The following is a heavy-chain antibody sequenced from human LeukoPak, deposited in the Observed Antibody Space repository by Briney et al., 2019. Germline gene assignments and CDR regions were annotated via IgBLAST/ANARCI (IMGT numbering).Heavy chain of an antibody. D-gene: IGHD6-19*01. Sequence: ASVKVSCKASGYTFTVYYIHWVRQAPGQGLEWMGRINPNSGGTNYAQTFQGRVTMPRDTSISTAYMELSRLRSDDTAVYYCAREGSGWYFDYWGQETLVTVSS. CDR1: GYTFTVYY. CDR2: INPNSGGT. V-gene: IGHV1-2*06. CDR3: AREGSGWYFDY. J-gene: IGHJ4*02.